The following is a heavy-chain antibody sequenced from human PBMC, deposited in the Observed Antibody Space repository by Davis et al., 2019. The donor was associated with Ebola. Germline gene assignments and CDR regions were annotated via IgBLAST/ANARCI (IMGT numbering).Heavy chain of an antibody. CDR1: GGSISSSDSY. CDR3: ARALSSTRSIYDILTGYSFDY. V-gene: IGHV4-31*03. J-gene: IGHJ4*02. CDR2: MYYSGSA. D-gene: IGHD3-9*01. Sequence: MPSETLSLTCTVSGGSISSSDSYWGWIRQHPGKGLEWIGYMYYSGSAYYNPSLKSRVTISLGTSKNQFSLRLTSVTAADTAVYYCARALSSTRSIYDILTGYSFDYWGQGTLVTVSS.